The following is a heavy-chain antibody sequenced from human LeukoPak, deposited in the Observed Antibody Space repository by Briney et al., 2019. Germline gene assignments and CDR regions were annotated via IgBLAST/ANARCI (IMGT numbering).Heavy chain of an antibody. V-gene: IGHV3-30*02. Sequence: GGSLRLSCAASGFTFSSYGMNWVRQAPGKGLEWVAFIRYDGSIKYSADSVKGRFTISRDNSKNTLYLQMNSLRAEDTAVYYCAKDLSGRLTRYYMDVWGKGTTVTISS. CDR1: GFTFSSYG. CDR2: IRYDGSIK. D-gene: IGHD1-26*01. CDR3: AKDLSGRLTRYYMDV. J-gene: IGHJ6*03.